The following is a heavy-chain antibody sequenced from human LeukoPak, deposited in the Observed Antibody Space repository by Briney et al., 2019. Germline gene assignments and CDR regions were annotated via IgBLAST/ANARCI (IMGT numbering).Heavy chain of an antibody. CDR1: GFTFSSYS. CDR3: ARTESYCSETRCPYWYFDF. V-gene: IGHV3-48*04. CDR2: ISSSSSPI. Sequence: GGSLRLSCAASGFTFSSYSMNWVRQAPRKGLGWVSYISSSSSPIYYAASVKGRFTIYRNNAKNSLYLQMNSLRAEDTAVYYCARTESYCSETRCPYWYFDFWGRGTLVTVSS. J-gene: IGHJ2*01. D-gene: IGHD2-15*01.